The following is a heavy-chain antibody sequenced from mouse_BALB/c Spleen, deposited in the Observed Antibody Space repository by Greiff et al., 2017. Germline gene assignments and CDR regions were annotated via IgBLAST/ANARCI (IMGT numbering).Heavy chain of an antibody. CDR1: GFTFSSFG. D-gene: IGHD2-14*01. V-gene: IGHV5-17*02. CDR3: ARSRGTYAMDY. Sequence: EVKVVESGGGLVQPGGSRKLSCAASGFTFSSFGMHWVRQAPEKGLEWVAYISSGSSTIYYADTVKGRFTISRDNPKNTLFLQMTSLRSEDTAMYYCARSRGTYAMDYWGQGTSVTVSS. J-gene: IGHJ4*01. CDR2: ISSGSSTI.